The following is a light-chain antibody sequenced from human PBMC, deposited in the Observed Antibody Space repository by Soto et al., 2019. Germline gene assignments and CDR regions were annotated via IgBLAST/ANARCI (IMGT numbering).Light chain of an antibody. CDR3: QQSYITPRT. Sequence: DIQMTQSPSSLSASVGDRVTITCRASQSISSYLNWYQQKPGKAPKLLIYAASSLQSGVPSRFSVSVSGTDFTLTISSLQSEDFATYHCQQSYITPRTFGQGTKVDIK. J-gene: IGKJ1*01. CDR1: QSISSY. CDR2: AAS. V-gene: IGKV1-39*01.